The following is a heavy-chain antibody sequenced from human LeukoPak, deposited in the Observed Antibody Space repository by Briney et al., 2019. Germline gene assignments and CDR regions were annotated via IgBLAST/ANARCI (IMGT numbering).Heavy chain of an antibody. CDR1: GFAFSSYA. Sequence: GGSLRLSCAASGFAFSSYAMHWVRQAPGKGLEWVAIISYDGINEYYSDSVKGRFTISRDNFKNTLYLQMNSLRGEDTAVYYCARDPIVEMATINYWGQGTLVTVSS. J-gene: IGHJ4*02. CDR3: ARDPIVEMATINY. CDR2: ISYDGINE. V-gene: IGHV3-30*04. D-gene: IGHD5-24*01.